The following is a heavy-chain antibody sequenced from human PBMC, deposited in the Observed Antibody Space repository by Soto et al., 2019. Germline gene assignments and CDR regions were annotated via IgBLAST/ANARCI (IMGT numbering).Heavy chain of an antibody. D-gene: IGHD6-13*01. CDR1: GFTFSDYY. V-gene: IGHV3-11*01. J-gene: IGHJ4*02. CDR2: ISSSGSTI. CDR3: ATPPRYSSSWLY. Sequence: GGSLRLSCAASGFTFSDYYMSWIRQAPGKGLEWVSYISSSGSTIYYADSVKGRFTISRDNAKNSLYLQMNSLRAEDTAVYYCATPPRYSSSWLYWGQGTLVTVSS.